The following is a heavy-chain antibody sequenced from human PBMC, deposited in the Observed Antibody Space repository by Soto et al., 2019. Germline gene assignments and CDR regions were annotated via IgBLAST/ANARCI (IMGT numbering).Heavy chain of an antibody. J-gene: IGHJ3*02. V-gene: IGHV4-38-2*01. D-gene: IGHD5-18*01. CDR1: GYSISSGYY. CDR2: IYHSGST. CDR3: AGVDTAMVSAFDI. Sequence: SETLSLTCAVSGYSISSGYYWGWIRQPPGKGLEWIGSIYHSGSTYYNPSLKSRVTISVDTSKNQFSLKLSSVTAADTAVYYCAGVDTAMVSAFDIWGQGTMVTVS.